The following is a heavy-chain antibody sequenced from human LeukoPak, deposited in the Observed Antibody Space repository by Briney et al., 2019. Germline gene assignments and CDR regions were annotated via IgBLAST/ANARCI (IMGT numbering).Heavy chain of an antibody. CDR1: GFTFSSYG. Sequence: GGSLRLSCAASGFTFSSYGMHWVRQAPGKGLEWVAVISYDGSNKYYADSVKGRFTISRDNSKNTLYLQMNSLRAEDTAVYYCAKSPIDFDIVVVPAPDYWGQGTLVTVSS. J-gene: IGHJ4*02. D-gene: IGHD2-2*01. CDR2: ISYDGSNK. V-gene: IGHV3-30*18. CDR3: AKSPIDFDIVVVPAPDY.